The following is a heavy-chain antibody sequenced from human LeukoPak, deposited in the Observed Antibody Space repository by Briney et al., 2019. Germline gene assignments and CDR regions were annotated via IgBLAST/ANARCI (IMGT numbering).Heavy chain of an antibody. CDR3: ARDQRGYSPPKD. D-gene: IGHD2-15*01. Sequence: ASVKVSCKASGYTFTSYGISWVRQAPGQGLEWMGWISAYNGNTNYAQKFQGRVTMTRDTSISTAYMELSRLRSDDTAVYYCARDQRGYSPPKDWGQGTLVTVSS. V-gene: IGHV1-18*01. J-gene: IGHJ4*02. CDR2: ISAYNGNT. CDR1: GYTFTSYG.